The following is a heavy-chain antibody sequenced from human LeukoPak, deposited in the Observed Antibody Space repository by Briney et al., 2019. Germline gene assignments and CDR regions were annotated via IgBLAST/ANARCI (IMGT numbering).Heavy chain of an antibody. CDR2: IYWNDDK. D-gene: IGHD3-3*01. CDR1: GFSLSTSGVG. V-gene: IGHV2-5*01. J-gene: IGHJ4*02. CDR3: ALQSITIFGVVIGFDY. Sequence: SGPTLVNPTQTLTLTCTFSGFSLSTSGVGVGWIRQPPGKALEWLALIYWNDDKRYSPSLKSRLTITKDTSKNQVVLTMTNMDPVDTATYYCALQSITIFGVVIGFDYWGQGTLVTVSS.